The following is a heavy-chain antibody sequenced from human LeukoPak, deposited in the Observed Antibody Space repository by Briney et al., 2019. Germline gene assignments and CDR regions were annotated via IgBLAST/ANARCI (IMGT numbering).Heavy chain of an antibody. CDR3: VREGLYSGYEWY. CDR2: IKQDGSEK. Sequence: GGSLRLSCAASGFTLSTYWMSWVRQAPGKGPEWVANIKQDGSEKYYVDSVKGRLTISRDNAKNSLYLQMNSLRAEDTAVYYCVREGLYSGYEWYWGQGALITVSS. V-gene: IGHV3-7*01. D-gene: IGHD5-12*01. CDR1: GFTLSTYW. J-gene: IGHJ4*02.